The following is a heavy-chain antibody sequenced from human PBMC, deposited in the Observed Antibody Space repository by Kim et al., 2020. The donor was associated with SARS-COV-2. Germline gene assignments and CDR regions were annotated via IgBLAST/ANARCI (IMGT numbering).Heavy chain of an antibody. D-gene: IGHD2-15*01. J-gene: IGHJ3*02. V-gene: IGHV3-74*01. Sequence: GGSLRLSCAASGFGFSSYGMHWVRQAPGKGLEWVSNIKPDGSRKDHADVVQGRFTITRDNAKNTLYLEMNSLRVEDTAIYYCARTVVAALVFFDIWGEGTMVTVPS. CDR1: GFGFSSYG. CDR3: ARTVVAALVFFDI. CDR2: IKPDGSRK.